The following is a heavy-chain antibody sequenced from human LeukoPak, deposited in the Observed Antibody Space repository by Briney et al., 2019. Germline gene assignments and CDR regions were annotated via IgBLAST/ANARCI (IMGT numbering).Heavy chain of an antibody. D-gene: IGHD2/OR15-2a*01. J-gene: IGHJ4*02. CDR3: ARVLDNRAAPYYFDY. Sequence: GGSLRLSCAASGFTFSSYAMSWVRQAPGKGLEWVSAISGSGGSTYYADSVKGRFTISRDNSKNTLYLQMNSLRAEDTAVYYCARVLDNRAAPYYFDYWGQGTLVTVSS. V-gene: IGHV3-23*01. CDR2: ISGSGGST. CDR1: GFTFSSYA.